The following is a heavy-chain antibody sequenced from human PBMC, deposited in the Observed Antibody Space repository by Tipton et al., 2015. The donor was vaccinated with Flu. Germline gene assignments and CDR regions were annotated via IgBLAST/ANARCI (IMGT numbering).Heavy chain of an antibody. J-gene: IGHJ4*02. CDR2: IYYSGST. D-gene: IGHD6-13*01. CDR3: SGSSWPRGEDY. Sequence: LRLSCTVSGGSISSGGYYWSWIRQHPGKGLEWIGYIYYSGSTYYNPSLKSRVTISVDTSKNQFSLKLSSVTAADTAVYYCSGSSWPRGEDYWGQGTLVTVSS. V-gene: IGHV4-31*03. CDR1: GGSISSGGYY.